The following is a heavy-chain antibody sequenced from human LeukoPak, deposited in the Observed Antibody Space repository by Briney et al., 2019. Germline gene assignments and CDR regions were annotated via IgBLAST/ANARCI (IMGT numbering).Heavy chain of an antibody. J-gene: IGHJ3*02. Sequence: ASVKVSCKASGYTFTSYDINWVRQATGRGLEWMGWMNPNSGNTGYAQKFQGRVTMTRNTSISTAYMELSSLRSEDTAVYYCARFYGSGSYYKLDAFDIWGQGTMVTVSS. CDR3: ARFYGSGSYYKLDAFDI. D-gene: IGHD3-10*01. V-gene: IGHV1-8*01. CDR1: GYTFTSYD. CDR2: MNPNSGNT.